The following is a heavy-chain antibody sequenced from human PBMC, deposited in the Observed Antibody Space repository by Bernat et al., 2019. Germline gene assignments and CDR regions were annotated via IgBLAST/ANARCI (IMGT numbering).Heavy chain of an antibody. CDR1: GYTFTSNY. V-gene: IGHV1-18*04. J-gene: IGHJ4*02. Sequence: QVQLVQSGAEVKKPGASVKVSCKASGYTFTSNYMHWVRQAPGQGLEWMGWISAYNGNTNYAQKLQGRVTMTTDTSTSTAYMELRSLRSDDTAVYYCARDSGPRTTPRALRSYYGTPYFYWGQGTLVTVSS. CDR3: ARDSGPRTTPRALRSYYGTPYFY. D-gene: IGHD3-10*01. CDR2: ISAYNGNT.